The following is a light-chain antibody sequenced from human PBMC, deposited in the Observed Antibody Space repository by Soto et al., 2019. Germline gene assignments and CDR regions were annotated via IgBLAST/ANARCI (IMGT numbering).Light chain of an antibody. CDR2: GAS. V-gene: IGKV3-20*01. CDR3: QQYHSSPVT. J-gene: IGKJ2*01. CDR1: QSVSSSY. Sequence: EIVLTQSPGTLSLSPGERATLSCRASQSVSSSYLAWYQQKPGQGPRLLIYGASSRATGIPDRFSGSGSGTDFPLTISRLEPEDFAVYYCQQYHSSPVTFGQGTKLEIK.